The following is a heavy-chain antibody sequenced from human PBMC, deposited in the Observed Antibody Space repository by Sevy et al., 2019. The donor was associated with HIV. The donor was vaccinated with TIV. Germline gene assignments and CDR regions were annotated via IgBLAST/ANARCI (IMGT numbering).Heavy chain of an antibody. V-gene: IGHV1-3*04. D-gene: IGHD3-3*01. Sequence: ASVKVSCKASGYSFTNYAIHWVRQAPGQGLEWMGWIKTDNGNTKSSQRFQGRVTVTRDTSATTAYMEMSSLRYDDTALYFCARGTGGIFGVVVGQFDSWGQGTLVTVSS. CDR2: IKTDNGNT. CDR1: GYSFTNYA. CDR3: ARGTGGIFGVVVGQFDS. J-gene: IGHJ4*02.